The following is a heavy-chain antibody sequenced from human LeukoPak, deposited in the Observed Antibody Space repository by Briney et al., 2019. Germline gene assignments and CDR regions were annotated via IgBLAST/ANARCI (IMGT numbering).Heavy chain of an antibody. CDR2: IYTSGST. Sequence: PSETLSPTCTVSGGSISSYYWSWIRQPAGKGLEWIGRIYTSGSTNYNPSLKSRVTMSVDTSKNQFSLKLSSVTAADTAVYYCARANHITIFGANWFDPWGQGTLVTVSS. CDR3: ARANHITIFGANWFDP. D-gene: IGHD3-3*01. J-gene: IGHJ5*02. CDR1: GGSISSYY. V-gene: IGHV4-4*07.